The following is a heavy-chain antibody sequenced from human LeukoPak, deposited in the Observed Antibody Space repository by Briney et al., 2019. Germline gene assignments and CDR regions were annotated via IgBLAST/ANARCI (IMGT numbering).Heavy chain of an antibody. J-gene: IGHJ6*02. CDR1: GFTFSSYG. V-gene: IGHV3-33*01. CDR2: IWYDGSNK. Sequence: PGGSLRLSCAASGFTFSSYGMHWVRQAPGKGLEWVAVIWYDGSNKYYADSVKGRFTISRDNSKNTLYLQMNSLRAEDTAVYYCARGKGIVVVPAEKNYGMDVWAKGPRSPSP. CDR3: ARGKGIVVVPAEKNYGMDV. D-gene: IGHD2-2*01.